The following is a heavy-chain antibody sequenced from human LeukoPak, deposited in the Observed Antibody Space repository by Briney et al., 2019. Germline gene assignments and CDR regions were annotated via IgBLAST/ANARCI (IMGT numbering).Heavy chain of an antibody. D-gene: IGHD3-3*01. J-gene: IGHJ5*02. V-gene: IGHV3-23*01. CDR3: AKQQEWLLNYLNWFDP. CDR2: ISGSGGST. Sequence: GGSLRLSCAASGFTFSSYAMSWVRQAPGKGLEWVSAISGSGGSTYYADSVKGRFTISRDSSKNTLYLQMNSLRAEDTAVYYCAKQQEWLLNYLNWFDPWGQGTLVTVSS. CDR1: GFTFSSYA.